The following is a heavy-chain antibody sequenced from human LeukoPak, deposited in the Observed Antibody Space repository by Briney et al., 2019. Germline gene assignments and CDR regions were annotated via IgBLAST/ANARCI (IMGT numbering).Heavy chain of an antibody. CDR1: GGSISSGGYY. CDR2: IYYSGST. Sequence: SGTLSLTCTVSGGSISSGGYYWSWIRQHPGTGLEWIGYIYYSGSTYYNPSLKSRVTISVDTSKNQFSLKLSSVTAADTAVYYCARACGGSSCYYYYGMDVWGQGTTVTVSS. D-gene: IGHD2-15*01. V-gene: IGHV4-31*03. CDR3: ARACGGSSCYYYYGMDV. J-gene: IGHJ6*02.